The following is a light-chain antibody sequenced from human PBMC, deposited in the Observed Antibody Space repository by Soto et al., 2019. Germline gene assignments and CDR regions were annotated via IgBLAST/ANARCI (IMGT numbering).Light chain of an antibody. CDR1: ESIRTW. V-gene: IGKV1-5*01. CDR2: DAS. CDR3: QQYNTYPRT. Sequence: DIQMTQSPSTLSASIGDRVTITCRASESIRTWLAWYQHKPGKAPKFLIYDASSLESGVPSRFSGSGSGTEFTLTISTLQPDDFATYCCQQYNTYPRTFGQGTKVEIK. J-gene: IGKJ1*01.